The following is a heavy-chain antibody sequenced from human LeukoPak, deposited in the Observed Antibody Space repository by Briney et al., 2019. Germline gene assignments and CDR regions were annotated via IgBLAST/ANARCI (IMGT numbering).Heavy chain of an antibody. D-gene: IGHD2-21*01. V-gene: IGHV4-34*01. Sequence: SETLSLTCAVYGGSFSGYYWSWIRQPPGKGLEWIGEINHSGSTNYNPSLKSRVTISVDTSKNQFSLKLSSVTAADTAVYYCARGSDSYLYYYYYMDVWGKGTTVTISS. CDR3: ARGSDSYLYYYYYMDV. CDR2: INHSGST. CDR1: GGSFSGYY. J-gene: IGHJ6*03.